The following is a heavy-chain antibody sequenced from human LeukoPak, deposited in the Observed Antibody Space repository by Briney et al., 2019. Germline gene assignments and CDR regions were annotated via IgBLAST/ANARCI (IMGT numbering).Heavy chain of an antibody. Sequence: GGSLRLSCTASGFSFSSYSMNWVRQAPGKGLEWVSYVNSGGNTIHYAGSVKGRFTISRDNARNSLYLQMNSLRVEDTAFYYCARENRDSNGWSWGQGTLVTVSS. CDR3: ARENRDSNGWS. CDR2: VNSGGNTI. CDR1: GFSFSSYS. J-gene: IGHJ1*01. D-gene: IGHD6-19*01. V-gene: IGHV3-48*04.